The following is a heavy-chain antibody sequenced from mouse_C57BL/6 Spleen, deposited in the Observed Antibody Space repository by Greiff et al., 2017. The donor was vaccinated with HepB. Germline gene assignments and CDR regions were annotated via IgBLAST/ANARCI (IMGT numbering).Heavy chain of an antibody. CDR3: ARDTPGFDY. CDR2: IYPRSGNT. J-gene: IGHJ2*01. CDR1: GYTFTSYG. V-gene: IGHV1-81*01. Sequence: VQVVESGAELARPGASVKLSCKASGYTFTSYGISWVKQRTGQGLEWIGEIYPRSGNTYYNEKFKGKATLTADKSSSTAYMELRSLTSEDSAVYFCARDTPGFDYWGQGTTLTVSS.